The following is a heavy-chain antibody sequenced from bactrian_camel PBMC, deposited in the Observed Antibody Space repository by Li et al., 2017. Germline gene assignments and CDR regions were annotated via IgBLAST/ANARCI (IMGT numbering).Heavy chain of an antibody. J-gene: IGHJ4*01. CDR3: GTDSGNCFGIPQMLESVYDY. D-gene: IGHD1*01. V-gene: IGHV3S56*01. CDR2: IYGSGDT. Sequence: QVQLVESGGDPVRAGGSLRHSCAASGVMAAKFCLAWFRQAPGKNREGVATIYGSGDTTYADAVKGRFTISKDNARNTLYLEMNSLKPEDTGVYYCGTDSGNCFGIPQMLESVYDYWGQGTQVTVS. CDR1: GVMAAKFC.